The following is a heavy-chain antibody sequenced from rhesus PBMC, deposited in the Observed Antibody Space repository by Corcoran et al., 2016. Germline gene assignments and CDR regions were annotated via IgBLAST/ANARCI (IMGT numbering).Heavy chain of an antibody. Sequence: QVQLQESGPGLVKPSETLSLTCAVSGYSISRGYGWGWIRPPPGKGLELIGQIYGGSGSTDYNTYRKSRGTVSKDTYKNQVSRKLSSVTAADTAVDYWASAGYSSGWAIDYWGQGVLVTVSS. D-gene: IGHD6-31*01. CDR1: GYSISRGYG. CDR2: IYGGSGST. J-gene: IGHJ4*01. CDR3: ASAGYSSGWAIDY. V-gene: IGHV4-127*01.